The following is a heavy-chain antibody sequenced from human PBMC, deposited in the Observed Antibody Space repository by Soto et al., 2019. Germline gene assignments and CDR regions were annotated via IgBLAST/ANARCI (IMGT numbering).Heavy chain of an antibody. V-gene: IGHV3-23*01. CDR3: AQDGLGLGELPYSDY. CDR2: ISGSGGST. D-gene: IGHD3-10*01. Sequence: EVQLLESGGGLVQPGGSLRLSCAASGFTFSSYAMSWVRQAPGKGLEWVSAISGSGGSTYYADSVKRRFTISRDNSKDTLYLQMNSLRAAATAVYYCAQDGLGLGELPYSDYWGQGTLVTFSS. CDR1: GFTFSSYA. J-gene: IGHJ4*02.